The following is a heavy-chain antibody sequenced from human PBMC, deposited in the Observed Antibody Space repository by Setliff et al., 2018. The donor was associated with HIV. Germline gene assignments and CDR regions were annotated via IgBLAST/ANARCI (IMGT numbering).Heavy chain of an antibody. CDR2: IGSSSSFT. CDR1: GFTFDDYA. J-gene: IGHJ4*02. V-gene: IGHV3-21*01. D-gene: IGHD1-26*01. Sequence: GGSLRLSCAASGFTFDDYAMNWVRLPPGKGPEWVSSIGSSSSFTFYVDSVKGRFTMSRDNAKNSLYLEMNSLKVEDTAVYYCARDATRGGDFDFWGQGTLVTVSS. CDR3: ARDATRGGDFDF.